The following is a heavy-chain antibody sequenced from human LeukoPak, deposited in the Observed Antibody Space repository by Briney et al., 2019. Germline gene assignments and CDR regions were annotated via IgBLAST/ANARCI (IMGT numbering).Heavy chain of an antibody. D-gene: IGHD6-13*01. CDR1: GFTFSNAW. J-gene: IGHJ4*02. CDR3: RIAAAGTGGDY. V-gene: IGHV3-15*01. CDR2: IKSKTDGGTT. Sequence: GGSLRLSCAASGFTFSNAWMSWVRQAPGKGLEWVGRIKSKTDGGTTDYAAPVKGRFTISRDDSKNTLYLQMNSLKTEDTAVYYCRIAAAGTGGDYWGQGTLVTVSS.